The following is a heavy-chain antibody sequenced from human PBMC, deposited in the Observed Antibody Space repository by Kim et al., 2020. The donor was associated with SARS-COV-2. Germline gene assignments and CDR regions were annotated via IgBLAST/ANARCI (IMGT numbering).Heavy chain of an antibody. CDR3: ARVSSMVRGVIISPPNWFDP. Sequence: GGSLRLSCAASGFTFSSYSMNWVRQAPGGLEWVSSISSSSSYIYYADSVKGRFTISRDNAKNSLYLQMNSLRAEDTAVYYCARVSSMVRGVIISPPNWFDPWGQGTLVTVSS. V-gene: IGHV3-21*01. CDR2: ISSSSSYI. CDR1: GFTFSSYS. J-gene: IGHJ5*02. D-gene: IGHD3-10*01.